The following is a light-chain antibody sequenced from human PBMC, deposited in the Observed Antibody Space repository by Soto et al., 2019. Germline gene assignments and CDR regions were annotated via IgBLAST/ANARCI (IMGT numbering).Light chain of an antibody. V-gene: IGLV2-8*01. CDR1: SSDVGGYNY. CDR2: EVS. Sequence: QSVLTQPPSASGSPGQSVTISCTGTSSDVGGYNYVSWYQQHPGKAPKLMIYEVSKRPSGVPDRFSRSKSGNTASLTVSGLQAEDEADYYCSSYAGSRLYVFGTGTKLTVL. J-gene: IGLJ1*01. CDR3: SSYAGSRLYV.